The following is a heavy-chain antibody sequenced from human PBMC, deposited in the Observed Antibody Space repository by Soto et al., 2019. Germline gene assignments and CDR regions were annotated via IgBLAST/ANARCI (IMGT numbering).Heavy chain of an antibody. V-gene: IGHV3-48*03. J-gene: IGHJ4*02. CDR1: GFTFSSYA. CDR3: ARWEVVTGLDY. CDR2: TSSSGSTT. Sequence: EVQLLESGGGLVQPGGSLRLSCAASGFTFSSYAMCWVRQAPGKGLEWVSYTSSSGSTTHYADSVKGRFTISRDNAKHSLYLQMNSLRVADTAVYYCARWEVVTGLDYWGQGTLVTVSS. D-gene: IGHD3-22*01.